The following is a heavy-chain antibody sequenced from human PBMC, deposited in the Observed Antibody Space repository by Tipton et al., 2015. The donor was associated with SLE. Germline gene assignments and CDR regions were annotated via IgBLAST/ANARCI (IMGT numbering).Heavy chain of an antibody. Sequence: TLSLTCTVSGGSISSGGYYWSWIRQHPGKGLEWIGYIYYTGSTYYNPSLKSRLTISLDTSKNQFSLKLSSVAVADTAVYYCGARGAFDIWGQGTMVTVSS. J-gene: IGHJ3*02. V-gene: IGHV4-31*03. CDR2: IYYTGST. CDR3: GARGAFDI. CDR1: GGSISSGGYY. D-gene: IGHD3-16*01.